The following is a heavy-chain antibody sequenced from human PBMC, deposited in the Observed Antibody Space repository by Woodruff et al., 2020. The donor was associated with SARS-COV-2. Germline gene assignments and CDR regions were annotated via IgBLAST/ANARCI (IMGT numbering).Heavy chain of an antibody. Sequence: NIKQDGSEKYSVNSVKGRFTISRDNAKNSLYLQMNSLRAEDTAVYYCARLGSSSWYFDYWGQGTLVTVSS. V-gene: IGHV3-7*01. D-gene: IGHD6-13*01. J-gene: IGHJ4*02. CDR3: ARLGSSSWYFDY. CDR2: IKQDGSEK.